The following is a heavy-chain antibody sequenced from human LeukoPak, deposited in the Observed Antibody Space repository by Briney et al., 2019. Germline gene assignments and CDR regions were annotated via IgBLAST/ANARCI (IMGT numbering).Heavy chain of an antibody. CDR3: ARGGFTYGPATLGALDI. V-gene: IGHV3-74*01. J-gene: IGHJ3*02. CDR2: ISADGRMT. CDR1: GFTFTDYW. Sequence: GGSLRLSCAASGFTFTDYWMHWVRQAPGKGLVWVSRISADGRMTDYEDSVKGRFTISRDNAKNTLYLQMNRVRAEDTAVYYCARGGFTYGPATLGALDIWGQGTMVPVSS. D-gene: IGHD5-18*01.